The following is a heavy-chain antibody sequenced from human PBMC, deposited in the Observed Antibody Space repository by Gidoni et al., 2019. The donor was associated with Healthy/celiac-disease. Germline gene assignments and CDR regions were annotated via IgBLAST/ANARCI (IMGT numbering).Heavy chain of an antibody. Sequence: QVQLVESGGGVVQPGRSLRLYCAASGFTFSSYGMHWVRQAPGKGLEWVAVIWYDGSNKYYADSVKGRFTISRDNSKNTLYLQMNSLRAEDTAVYYCARGRDFWSGYYLDAFDIWGQGTMVTVSS. J-gene: IGHJ3*02. D-gene: IGHD3-3*01. V-gene: IGHV3-33*01. CDR1: GFTFSSYG. CDR3: ARGRDFWSGYYLDAFDI. CDR2: IWYDGSNK.